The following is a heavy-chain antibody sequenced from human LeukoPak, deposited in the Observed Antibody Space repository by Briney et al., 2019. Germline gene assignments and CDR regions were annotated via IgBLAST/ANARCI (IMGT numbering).Heavy chain of an antibody. J-gene: IGHJ4*02. Sequence: SETLSLTCAVYGGSFSGYYWSWIRQPPGKGLEWIGEINHSGSTNYNPSLKSRVTISVDTSKNQFSLKLSSVTAADTAVYYCARGRRVAAAGTPDYWGQGTLVTVSS. D-gene: IGHD6-13*01. V-gene: IGHV4-34*01. CDR1: GGSFSGYY. CDR2: INHSGST. CDR3: ARGRRVAAAGTPDY.